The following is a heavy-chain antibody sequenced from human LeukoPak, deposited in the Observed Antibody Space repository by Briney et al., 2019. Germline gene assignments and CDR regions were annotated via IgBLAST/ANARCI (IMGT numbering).Heavy chain of an antibody. CDR1: GGSISSYY. V-gene: IGHV4-59*08. Sequence: SETLSLTCTVSGGSISSYYWSWIRQPPGKELEWIGYIYYSGSTNYNPSLKSRVTISVDTSKNQFSLKLSSVTAADTAVYYCARHGGVLVRGERGNWFDPWGQGTLVTVSS. CDR2: IYYSGST. CDR3: ARHGGVLVRGERGNWFDP. J-gene: IGHJ5*02. D-gene: IGHD3-10*01.